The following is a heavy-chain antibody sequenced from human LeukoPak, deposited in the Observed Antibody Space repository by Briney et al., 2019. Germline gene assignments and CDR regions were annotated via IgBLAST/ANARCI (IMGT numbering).Heavy chain of an antibody. D-gene: IGHD1-26*01. Sequence: ASVKVSCKASGYTFTSYDINWARQATGQGLEWMGWMNPNSGNTGYAQKFQGRVTMTRNASISTAYMELSSLRSEDTAVYYCVRNKVGARYFDSWGQGTLVTVSS. CDR2: MNPNSGNT. CDR3: VRNKVGARYFDS. V-gene: IGHV1-8*01. CDR1: GYTFTSYD. J-gene: IGHJ4*02.